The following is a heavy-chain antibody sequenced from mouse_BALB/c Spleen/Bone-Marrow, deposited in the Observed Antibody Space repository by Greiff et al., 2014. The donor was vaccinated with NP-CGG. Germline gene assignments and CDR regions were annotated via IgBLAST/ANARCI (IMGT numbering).Heavy chain of an antibody. CDR3: ARGTARAMMDY. V-gene: IGHV1S81*02. CDR2: IHPSNGRT. Sequence: QVQLQQSGTELVKPGASVKLSCKASGYTFTSYWIHWVKQGPGQGLEWIGEIHPSNGRTNYSEKFKTKATLTVDKSSSTAHMQLSSLTSEDSAVYYCARGTARAMMDYRGQGTSVTVSS. CDR1: GYTFTSYW. J-gene: IGHJ4*01. D-gene: IGHD3-2*01.